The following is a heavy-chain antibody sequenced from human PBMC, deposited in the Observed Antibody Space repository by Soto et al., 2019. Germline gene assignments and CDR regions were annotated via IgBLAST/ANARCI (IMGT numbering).Heavy chain of an antibody. CDR2: IWYDGSNK. CDR1: GFTFSSYG. CDR3: ARDGVRGVTGYYYYGMDV. V-gene: IGHV3-33*01. J-gene: IGHJ6*04. D-gene: IGHD3-10*01. Sequence: GGSLRLSCAASGFTFSSYGMHWVRQAPGKGLEWVAVIWYDGSNKYYADSVKGRFTISRDNSKNTLYLQMNSLRAEDTAVYYCARDGVRGVTGYYYYGMDVWGKGTTVTVSS.